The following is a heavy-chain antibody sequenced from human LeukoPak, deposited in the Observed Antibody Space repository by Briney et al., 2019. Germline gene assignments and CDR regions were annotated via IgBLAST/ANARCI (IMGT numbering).Heavy chain of an antibody. J-gene: IGHJ3*02. CDR3: AVITIFGVVTTDAFDI. Sequence: GSSVKVSCKASGGTFSSYAISWVRQAPGQGLEWMGGIIPIFGTANYAQKFQGRVTITTDESTSTAYMELSSLRSEDTAVYYCAVITIFGVVTTDAFDIWGQGTMVTVSS. V-gene: IGHV1-69*05. D-gene: IGHD3-3*01. CDR2: IIPIFGTA. CDR1: GGTFSSYA.